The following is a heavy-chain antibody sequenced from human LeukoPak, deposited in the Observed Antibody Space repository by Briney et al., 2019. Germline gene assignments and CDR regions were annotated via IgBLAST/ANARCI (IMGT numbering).Heavy chain of an antibody. CDR3: ARRAWGSRFDY. Sequence: PGGSLRLSCAASGFTFSSYSMNWVRQPPGKGLEWIGEINHSGSTNYNPSLKSRVTISVDTSKNQFSLKLSSVTAADTAVYYCARRAWGSRFDYWGQGTLVTVSS. CDR1: GFTFSSYS. D-gene: IGHD7-27*01. J-gene: IGHJ4*02. CDR2: INHSGST. V-gene: IGHV4-34*01.